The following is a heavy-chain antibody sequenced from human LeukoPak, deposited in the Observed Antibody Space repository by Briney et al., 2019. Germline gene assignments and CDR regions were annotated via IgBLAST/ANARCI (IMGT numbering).Heavy chain of an antibody. CDR3: ARGSGRGMVRGVIRTYYMDV. Sequence: SETLSLTCAVYGGSLSGYYWGWIRQPPGKGLEWIGEINHSGSTNYNPSLKSRVTISVDTSKNQFSLKLSSVTAADTAVYYCARGSGRGMVRGVIRTYYMDVWGKGTTVTVSS. V-gene: IGHV4-34*01. J-gene: IGHJ6*03. CDR1: GGSLSGYY. D-gene: IGHD3-10*01. CDR2: INHSGST.